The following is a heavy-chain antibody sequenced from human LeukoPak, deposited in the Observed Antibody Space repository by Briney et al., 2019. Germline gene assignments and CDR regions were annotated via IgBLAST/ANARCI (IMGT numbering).Heavy chain of an antibody. CDR3: ARDEADIVVVPAAIKYYYYMDV. Sequence: GGSLRLSCAVVGFTFSDSTMSWVRQAPGKGPEWVSSISSSSYIYYADSVKGRFTISRDNAKNSLYLQMNSLRAEDTAVYYCARDEADIVVVPAAIKYYYYMDVWGKGTTVTVSS. J-gene: IGHJ6*03. V-gene: IGHV3-69-1*01. CDR2: ISSSSYI. CDR1: GFTFSDST. D-gene: IGHD2-2*02.